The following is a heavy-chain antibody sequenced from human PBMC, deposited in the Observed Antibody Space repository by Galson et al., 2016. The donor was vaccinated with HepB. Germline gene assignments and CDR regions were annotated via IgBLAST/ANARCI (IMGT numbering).Heavy chain of an antibody. J-gene: IGHJ4*02. V-gene: IGHV3-11*01. D-gene: IGHD3-22*01. CDR3: AKSSYDSSGIED. CDR1: GFTFSDYY. Sequence: SLRLSCAASGFTFSDYYMSWIRQAPGKGLECVSYISSSGDVIYYADSVKGRFTISRDNARNSLYLQTKSLRAEDTAVYYCAKSSYDSSGIEDWGQGTLVTVSS. CDR2: ISSSGDVI.